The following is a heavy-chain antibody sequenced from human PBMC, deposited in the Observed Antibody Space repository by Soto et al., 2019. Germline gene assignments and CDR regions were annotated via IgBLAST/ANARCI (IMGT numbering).Heavy chain of an antibody. J-gene: IGHJ6*02. Sequence: PGGSLRLSCAASGFTFSDYYMSWIRQAPGKGLEWVSYISSSGSTIYYADSVKGRFTISRDNAKNSLYLQMNSLRTEDTAVYYCTSNTIVTPDYGLDVWGQGTTVTVSS. CDR3: TSNTIVTPDYGLDV. CDR2: ISSSGSTI. V-gene: IGHV3-11*01. CDR1: GFTFSDYY. D-gene: IGHD1-26*01.